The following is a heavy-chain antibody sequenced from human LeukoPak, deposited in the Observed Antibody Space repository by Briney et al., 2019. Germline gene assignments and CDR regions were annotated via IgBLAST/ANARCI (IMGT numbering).Heavy chain of an antibody. CDR2: INWNGGST. J-gene: IGHJ4*02. CDR3: ARYRYCSGGSCYSPFDY. Sequence: GGSLRLSCAASGFTFDNYGMSWVRQAPGKGLEWVSGINWNGGSTGYADSVKGRFTISRDNAKNSLYLQMNSLRAEDTALYYCARYRYCSGGSCYSPFDYWGQGTLVTVSS. V-gene: IGHV3-20*04. CDR1: GFTFDNYG. D-gene: IGHD2-15*01.